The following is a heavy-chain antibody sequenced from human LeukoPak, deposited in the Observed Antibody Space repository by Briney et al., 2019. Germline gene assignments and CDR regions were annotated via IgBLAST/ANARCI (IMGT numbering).Heavy chain of an antibody. V-gene: IGHV3-30-3*01. D-gene: IGHD3-3*01. CDR1: GFTFSSYA. Sequence: PGGSLRLSCAASGFTFSSYAMHWVRQAPGKGLEWVAVIPYDGSNKYYADSVKGRFTISRDNSKNTLYLQMNSLRAEDTAVYYCARGRGRFLEWLLTDYWGQGTLVTVSS. CDR3: ARGRGRFLEWLLTDY. J-gene: IGHJ4*02. CDR2: IPYDGSNK.